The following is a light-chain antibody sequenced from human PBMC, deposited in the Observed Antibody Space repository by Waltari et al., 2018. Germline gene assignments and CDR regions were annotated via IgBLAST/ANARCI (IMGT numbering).Light chain of an antibody. Sequence: DIQLTQSPSFLSASVGDRVTITCRSSQGISSLLAWYQQKAGKAPQLLIHTASTVQGGVPSRFSGSGSGTDFTLTISSLQPEDFATYYCLQTLTTPLTFGGGTIVDIK. CDR1: QGISSL. J-gene: IGKJ4*01. CDR2: TAS. CDR3: LQTLTTPLT. V-gene: IGKV1-9*01.